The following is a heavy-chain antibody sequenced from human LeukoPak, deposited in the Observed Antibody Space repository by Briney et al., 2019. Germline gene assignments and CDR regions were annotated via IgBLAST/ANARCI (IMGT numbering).Heavy chain of an antibody. CDR3: ARDWRNKYSNSWSRGEWYFDL. D-gene: IGHD6-13*01. Sequence: GESLRLSCAASGFTFTSHSLNWVRQAPGKGLEWVSSISSSSSYIYYADSVKGRFSIPRDNARNSLYLQMNSLTAEDTAVYYCARDWRNKYSNSWSRGEWYFDLWGRGTLVTVSS. CDR2: ISSSSSYI. J-gene: IGHJ2*01. CDR1: GFTFTSHS. V-gene: IGHV3-21*01.